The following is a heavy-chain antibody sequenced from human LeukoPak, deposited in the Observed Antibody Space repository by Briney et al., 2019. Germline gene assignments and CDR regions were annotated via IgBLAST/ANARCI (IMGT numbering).Heavy chain of an antibody. CDR2: IYCSGST. CDR1: GGSIGSYY. V-gene: IGHV4-59*01. D-gene: IGHD1-26*01. J-gene: IGHJ4*02. Sequence: SETLSLTCTVSGGSIGSYYWSWIRQPPGKGLEWIGDIYCSGSTNYNPSLKSRVTISVDTSKNQFSLKLNSVTAADTAVYYCARGVVGATVAVNFDYWGQGTLVTVSS. CDR3: ARGVVGATVAVNFDY.